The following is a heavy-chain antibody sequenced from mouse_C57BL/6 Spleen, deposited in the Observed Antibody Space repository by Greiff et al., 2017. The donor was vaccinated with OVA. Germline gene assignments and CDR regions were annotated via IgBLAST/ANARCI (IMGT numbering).Heavy chain of an antibody. V-gene: IGHV8-12*01. D-gene: IGHD2-2*01. Sequence: QVTLKVSGPGILQSSQPLSLTCSFSGFSLSTSGMGVSWIRQPSGKGLEWLAHIYWDDDTRYNPSLKSRLTISKDTSRNQVFLKITSVDTADTATYYCARSENGYDGRWFAYWGQGTLVTVSA. J-gene: IGHJ3*01. CDR2: IYWDDDT. CDR1: GFSLSTSGMG. CDR3: ARSENGYDGRWFAY.